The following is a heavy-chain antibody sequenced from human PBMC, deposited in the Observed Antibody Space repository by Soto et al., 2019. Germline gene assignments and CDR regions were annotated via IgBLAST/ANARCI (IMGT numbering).Heavy chain of an antibody. CDR2: IDGGGST. D-gene: IGHD6-6*01. Sequence: VQLVESGGDLIQPGGSLRLSCAASGLTVSNYYMIWARQAPGKGLEWVSYIDGGGSTYYADSVRGRFTVSRDNSKNTLYLQMNSLRAEDTAVYYCASDHGSSLALHWGQGTLVTVSS. CDR3: ASDHGSSLALH. CDR1: GLTVSNYY. J-gene: IGHJ4*02. V-gene: IGHV3-53*02.